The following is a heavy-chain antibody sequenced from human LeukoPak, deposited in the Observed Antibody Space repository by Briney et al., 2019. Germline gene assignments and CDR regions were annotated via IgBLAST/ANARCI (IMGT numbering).Heavy chain of an antibody. D-gene: IGHD3-22*01. V-gene: IGHV3-11*01. J-gene: IGHJ3*02. CDR1: GFTFSDYY. Sequence: EGSLRLSCAASGFTFSDYYMSWIRQAPGKGLEWVSYISSSGSTIYYADSVKGRFTISRDNAKNSLYLQMNSLRAEDTAVYYCARDEYYYDSGGYAFDIWGQGTMVTVSS. CDR3: ARDEYYYDSGGYAFDI. CDR2: ISSSGSTI.